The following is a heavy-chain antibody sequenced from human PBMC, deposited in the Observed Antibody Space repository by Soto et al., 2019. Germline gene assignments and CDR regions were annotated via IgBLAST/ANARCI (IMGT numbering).Heavy chain of an antibody. D-gene: IGHD4-17*01. CDR1: GYTFTSYA. V-gene: IGHV1-3*01. J-gene: IGHJ6*02. Sequence: GASVKVSCKASGYTFTSYAMHWVRQAPGLRLEWMGWINAGNGNTKYSQKFQGRVTITRDTSASTAYMELSSLRSEDTAVYYCARDKVTTFYYYYGMDVWGQGTTVTVSS. CDR3: ARDKVTTFYYYYGMDV. CDR2: INAGNGNT.